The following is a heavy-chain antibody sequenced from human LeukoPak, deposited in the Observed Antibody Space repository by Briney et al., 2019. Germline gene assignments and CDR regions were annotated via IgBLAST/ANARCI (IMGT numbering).Heavy chain of an antibody. Sequence: GGTLRLSCAASVFTFSGYAMSWVRHAPGRGLEWGLAISVSGDKTYYADSVKGRFTISRDNSKNTLYLQMNSLRAEDTAVYYCVRGRGNWNDQLVDYWGQGTLVTVSS. J-gene: IGHJ4*02. CDR2: ISVSGDKT. CDR1: VFTFSGYA. D-gene: IGHD1-1*01. CDR3: VRGRGNWNDQLVDY. V-gene: IGHV3-23*01.